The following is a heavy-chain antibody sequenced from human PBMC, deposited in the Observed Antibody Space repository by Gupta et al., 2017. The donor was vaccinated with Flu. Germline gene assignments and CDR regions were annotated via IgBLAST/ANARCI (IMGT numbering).Heavy chain of an antibody. Sequence: GKGLELVARIKNKASGYTTQYAASVKGRFIISRDDSKNSLSLQMNSLNTEDTAIYYCIRDWNTAMFDWGQGALVTVSS. CDR3: IRDWNTAMFD. D-gene: IGHD5-18*01. J-gene: IGHJ4*02. V-gene: IGHV3-72*01. CDR2: IKNKASGYTT.